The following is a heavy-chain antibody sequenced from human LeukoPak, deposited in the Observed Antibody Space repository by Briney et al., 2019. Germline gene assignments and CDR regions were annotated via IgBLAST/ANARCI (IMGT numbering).Heavy chain of an antibody. CDR3: ARYYYYGMDV. Sequence: PSETLSLTCTVSGGSISSYYWSWIRQPPGKGLEWIGYIYYSGSTNYNPSLKSRVTISVDTSKNQFSLKLSSVTAADTAVYCCARYYYYGMDVWGQGTTVTVSS. J-gene: IGHJ6*02. CDR1: GGSISSYY. V-gene: IGHV4-59*01. CDR2: IYYSGST.